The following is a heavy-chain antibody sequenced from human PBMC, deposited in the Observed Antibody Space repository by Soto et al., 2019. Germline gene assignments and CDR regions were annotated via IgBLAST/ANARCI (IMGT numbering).Heavy chain of an antibody. V-gene: IGHV3-74*01. D-gene: IGHD3-10*01. CDR1: GFTFSSYW. Sequence: EVQLVESGGGLVQPGGSLRLSCAASGFTFSSYWMHWVRQAPGKGLVWVSRINSDGSSTSYADSVKGRFTISIDNAKNTLYLQMNSLRDEDTAVYYCARVRVLLQVRGVITIVAFDIWGQGTMVTVSS. CDR2: INSDGSST. CDR3: ARVRVLLQVRGVITIVAFDI. J-gene: IGHJ3*02.